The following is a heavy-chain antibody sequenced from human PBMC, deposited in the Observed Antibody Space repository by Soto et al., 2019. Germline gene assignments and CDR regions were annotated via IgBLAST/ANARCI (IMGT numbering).Heavy chain of an antibody. CDR1: GYPISSSNW. D-gene: IGHD1-26*01. J-gene: IGHJ4*02. CDR2: IYYSGTT. Sequence: SETLSLTCAVSGYPISSSNWWGWIRQPPGKELEWIGYIYYSGTTYYNPSLKSRVTMSVDTSKNQFSLKLTSVTDVDTAVYYCARREIQGPIDYWGQGTLVTVS. CDR3: ARREIQGPIDY. V-gene: IGHV4-28*01.